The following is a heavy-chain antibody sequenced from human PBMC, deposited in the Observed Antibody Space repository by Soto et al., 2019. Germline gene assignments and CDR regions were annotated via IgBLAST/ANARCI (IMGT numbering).Heavy chain of an antibody. CDR2: VYYSGSS. V-gene: IGHV4-30-4*01. CDR1: GGSINNNDYY. J-gene: IGHJ2*01. CDR3: ARMSYFYDKWYFDI. D-gene: IGHD3-22*01. Sequence: QLQESGPGLVKPSQTLSLTCSVSGGSINNNDYYWSWIRQTPGKGLEWIGYVYYSGSSDYIPSLKSRLSRSIDKSKNQFQLKLNSVTAADTVTYFCARMSYFYDKWYFDIWGRGTLVTVSS.